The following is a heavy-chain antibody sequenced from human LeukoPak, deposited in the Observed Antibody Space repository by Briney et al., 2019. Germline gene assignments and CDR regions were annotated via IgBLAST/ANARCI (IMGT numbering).Heavy chain of an antibody. CDR1: GGSISSYY. Sequence: SETLSLTCTVSGGSISSYYWSWIRQPPGKGLEWIGYIYLSGSTNYNPSLKSRVTISVDTSKNQFSLKLRPVTAADTAVYYCARDAIPSSYWYFDLWGRGTLVTVSS. D-gene: IGHD2-2*01. V-gene: IGHV4-59*01. J-gene: IGHJ2*01. CDR2: IYLSGST. CDR3: ARDAIPSSYWYFDL.